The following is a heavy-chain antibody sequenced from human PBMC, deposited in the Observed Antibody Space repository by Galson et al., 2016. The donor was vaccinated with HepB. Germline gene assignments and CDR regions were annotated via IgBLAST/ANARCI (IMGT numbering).Heavy chain of an antibody. D-gene: IGHD2-21*02. V-gene: IGHV4-31*03. Sequence: LSLTCTVSGDSISSVGFSWNWIRQLPGKGLEWIGSISSSGSTDYNPSLKGRLSVSSDTSKNQFSLRLTSVTAADTAIYYCARDVTVTASPDVFDIWGQGTMVTVSS. CDR1: GDSISSVGFS. CDR3: ARDVTVTASPDVFDI. J-gene: IGHJ3*02. CDR2: ISSSGST.